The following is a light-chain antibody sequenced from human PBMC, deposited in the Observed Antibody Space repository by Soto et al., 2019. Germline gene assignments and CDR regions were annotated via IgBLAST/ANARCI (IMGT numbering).Light chain of an antibody. J-gene: IGLJ2*01. CDR3: RSYTSSSTLVV. CDR2: DVS. CDR1: SSDVGGYNY. V-gene: IGLV2-14*01. Sequence: QSALTQPASVSGSPGQSITISCTGTSSDVGGYNYVSWYQQHPGKAPKLMIYDVSNRPSGVSNLFSGSKSGNTASLTISGLQAEDEADYYCRSYTSSSTLVVFGGGTTLTVL.